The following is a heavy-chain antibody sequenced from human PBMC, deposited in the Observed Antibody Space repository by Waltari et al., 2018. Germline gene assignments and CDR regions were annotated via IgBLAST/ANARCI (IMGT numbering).Heavy chain of an antibody. CDR2: ISYDGSNK. J-gene: IGHJ4*02. Sequence: QVQLVESGGGVVQPGRSLRLSCAASGFPFSSYAMHWVRPAPGKGLEWVAVISYDGSNKYYADSVKGRFTISRDNSKNTLYLQMNSLRAEDTAVYYCARDPGYSSSWPFGDYWGQGTLVTVSS. V-gene: IGHV3-30-3*01. D-gene: IGHD6-13*01. CDR3: ARDPGYSSSWPFGDY. CDR1: GFPFSSYA.